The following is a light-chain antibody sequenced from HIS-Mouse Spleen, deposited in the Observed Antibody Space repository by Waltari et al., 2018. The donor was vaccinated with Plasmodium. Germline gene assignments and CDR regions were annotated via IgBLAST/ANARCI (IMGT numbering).Light chain of an antibody. J-gene: IGKJ2*01. CDR2: GAS. CDR3: QQYGSSPYT. V-gene: IGKV3-20*01. Sequence: EIELTQSPGTLSLSSGERATISCRASQSVSSSYLAWYQQKPCQAPRLLIYGASSRATGIPDRFSGSGSGTDFTLTISRLEPEDFAVYYCQQYGSSPYTFGQGTKLEIK. CDR1: QSVSSSY.